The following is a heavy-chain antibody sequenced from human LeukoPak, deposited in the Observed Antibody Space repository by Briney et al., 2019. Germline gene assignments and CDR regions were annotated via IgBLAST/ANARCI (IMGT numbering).Heavy chain of an antibody. CDR3: ARPQDGYSAFDC. CDR1: GFTFSSSW. Sequence: GGSLRLSCAASGFTFSSSWMHWVRQAPGKGLVWVSRINGDGSNRNYADSVKGRFTISRDNAKNALYLQMDSLRAEDAAVYYCARPQDGYSAFDCWGQGTPVTVSS. CDR2: INGDGSNR. J-gene: IGHJ4*02. D-gene: IGHD5-24*01. V-gene: IGHV3-74*01.